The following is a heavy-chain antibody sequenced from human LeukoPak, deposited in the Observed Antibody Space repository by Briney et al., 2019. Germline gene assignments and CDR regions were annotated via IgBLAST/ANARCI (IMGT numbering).Heavy chain of an antibody. D-gene: IGHD5-12*01. V-gene: IGHV1-46*01. Sequence: EASVKVSCKASGYTFTSYYMHWVRQAPGQGLEWMGIINPSGGSTSYAQKFQGRVTMTRDMSTSTVYMELRSLRSDDTAVYYCARIPGRLRADYYYYYMDVWGKGTTVTVSS. J-gene: IGHJ6*03. CDR2: INPSGGST. CDR1: GYTFTSYY. CDR3: ARIPGRLRADYYYYYMDV.